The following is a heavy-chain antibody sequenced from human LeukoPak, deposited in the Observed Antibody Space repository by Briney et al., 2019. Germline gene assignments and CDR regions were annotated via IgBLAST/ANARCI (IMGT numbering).Heavy chain of an antibody. V-gene: IGHV4-34*01. CDR3: ARRGYSNFIFDF. Sequence: SETLSLTCAVYGGSFSGYYWSWIRQPPGKGLEWIGEINHSGSTNYNPSLKSRVTISVDTSKNQFSLKLSSVTAADTAVYYCARRGYSNFIFDFWGQGTLVTVSS. D-gene: IGHD4-11*01. J-gene: IGHJ4*02. CDR1: GGSFSGYY. CDR2: INHSGST.